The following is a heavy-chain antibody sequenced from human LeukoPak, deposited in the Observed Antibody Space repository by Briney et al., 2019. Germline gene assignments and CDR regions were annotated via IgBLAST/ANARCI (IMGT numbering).Heavy chain of an antibody. Sequence: SETLSLTCTVSGGSISSYYWSWIRQPAGKGLEWIGRFYTSGSTKYNPSLKSRVTMSEDTSKNQFSLKLSSVTAADTAVYYCARDSGTTGEVKFDPWGQGTLVTVSS. V-gene: IGHV4-4*07. D-gene: IGHD3-10*01. J-gene: IGHJ5*02. CDR2: FYTSGST. CDR3: ARDSGTTGEVKFDP. CDR1: GGSISSYY.